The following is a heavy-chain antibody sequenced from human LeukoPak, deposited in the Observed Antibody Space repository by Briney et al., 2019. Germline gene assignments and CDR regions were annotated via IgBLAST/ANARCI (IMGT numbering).Heavy chain of an antibody. J-gene: IGHJ6*03. D-gene: IGHD3-9*01. CDR2: INPNSGGT. CDR1: GYTFTSYY. Sequence: ASVKVSCKASGYTFTSYYMHWVRQAPGQGLEWMGWINPNSGGTNYAQKFQGRVTMTRDTSISTAYMELSRLRSDDTAVYYCARGFRYYDILTGPNYYMDVWGKGTTVTISS. V-gene: IGHV1-2*02. CDR3: ARGFRYYDILTGPNYYMDV.